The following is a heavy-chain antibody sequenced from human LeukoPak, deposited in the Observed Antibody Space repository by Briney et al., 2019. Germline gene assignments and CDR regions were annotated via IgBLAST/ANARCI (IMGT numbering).Heavy chain of an antibody. D-gene: IGHD3-22*01. CDR2: IYYTGNT. Sequence: SETLSLTCTVSGDSINSYYWSWIRQPPGRGLEWIGYIYYTGNTNYNPSLKSRVTISIDTSKNQFSLKLSSVTAADTAVYYCAREPPLNYYDSSGYVDYWGQGTLVTVSS. V-gene: IGHV4-59*12. CDR1: GDSINSYY. J-gene: IGHJ4*02. CDR3: AREPPLNYYDSSGYVDY.